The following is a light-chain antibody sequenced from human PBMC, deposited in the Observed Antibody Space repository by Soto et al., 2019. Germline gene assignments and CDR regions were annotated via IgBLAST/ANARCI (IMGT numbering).Light chain of an antibody. Sequence: QSVLTQPASGSGSPGQSITISCTGTSSDVGGYNYVSWYQQHPGKAHKLMIYDVSNRPSGVSNRFSGSKSGNTASLTISGLQAEDEADYYCSSYTSSSTPYVFGTGTKVTVL. CDR1: SSDVGGYNY. V-gene: IGLV2-14*01. J-gene: IGLJ1*01. CDR3: SSYTSSSTPYV. CDR2: DVS.